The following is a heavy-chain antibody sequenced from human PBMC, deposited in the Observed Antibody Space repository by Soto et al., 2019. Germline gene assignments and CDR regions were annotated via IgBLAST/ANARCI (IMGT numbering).Heavy chain of an antibody. Sequence: EVQLVESGGGLIQPGGSLRVSCAAPEFTVSSNYMTWVRQAPGKGLEWVSVIDTAGRANYAESVKGRFTNSRDNSKNTLYLQMNSLSVEDTAVYYCARGATYYDFWSGHYTSYTYYGMDVWGQGTTVTVS. CDR3: ARGATYYDFWSGHYTSYTYYGMDV. V-gene: IGHV3-53*01. CDR1: EFTVSSNY. D-gene: IGHD3-3*01. CDR2: IDTAGRA. J-gene: IGHJ6*02.